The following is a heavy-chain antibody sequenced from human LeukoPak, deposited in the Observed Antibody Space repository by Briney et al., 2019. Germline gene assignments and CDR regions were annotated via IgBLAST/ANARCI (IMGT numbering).Heavy chain of an antibody. D-gene: IGHD4-17*01. CDR1: GFTFSSYA. Sequence: PGGSLRLSCSASGFTFSSYAMHWVRQAPGKGLEYVSAISSNGGSTYYADSVKGRFTISRDNSKNTLYLQMNSLRAEDTAVYYCVKDLLTTVTQFDYWGQGTLVTVSS. J-gene: IGHJ4*02. V-gene: IGHV3-64D*06. CDR3: VKDLLTTVTQFDY. CDR2: ISSNGGST.